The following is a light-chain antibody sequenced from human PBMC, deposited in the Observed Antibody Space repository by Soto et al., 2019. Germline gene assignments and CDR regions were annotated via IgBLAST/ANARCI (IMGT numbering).Light chain of an antibody. CDR1: QTINRW. Sequence: LSASTVPAPAGDRVTIPCRASQTINRWLAWYPQKPGEVPKLLIYDAASLESGVPSRFSGGGAGTEFTLTISSLQPDDVATYYCQQYHGYSKTFGQGTKVAI. CDR2: DAA. CDR3: QQYHGYSKT. V-gene: IGKV1-5*01. J-gene: IGKJ1*01.